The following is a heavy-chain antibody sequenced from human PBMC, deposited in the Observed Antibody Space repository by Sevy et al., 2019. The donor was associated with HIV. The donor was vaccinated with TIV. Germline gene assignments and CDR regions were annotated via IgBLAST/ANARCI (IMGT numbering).Heavy chain of an antibody. J-gene: IGHJ4*02. Sequence: GGSLRLSCAASGFTFDDYAMHWVRQAPGKGLEWVSGITWNSKNIGYAGSVKGRFTISRDNAKGSLYLQMNSLRAEDTALYYCAKGTTRVTTSAPFDYWGQGTLVTVSS. CDR1: GFTFDDYA. D-gene: IGHD4-17*01. V-gene: IGHV3-9*01. CDR3: AKGTTRVTTSAPFDY. CDR2: ITWNSKNI.